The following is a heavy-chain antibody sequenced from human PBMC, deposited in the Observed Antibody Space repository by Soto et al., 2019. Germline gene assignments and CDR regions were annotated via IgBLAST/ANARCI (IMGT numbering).Heavy chain of an antibody. CDR3: AKEIWYSSGWYYFDY. CDR1: GFTFSNYA. CDR2: ITGSGGTT. V-gene: IGHV3-23*01. J-gene: IGHJ4*01. Sequence: GGSLRLSCAASGFTFSNYAMSWVLQAPWKGLDWVSTITGSGGTTYYADSVKGRFTISRDNSKNTLYLQMSSLRADDTAVYYCAKEIWYSSGWYYFDYWGQGALVTVSS. D-gene: IGHD6-19*01.